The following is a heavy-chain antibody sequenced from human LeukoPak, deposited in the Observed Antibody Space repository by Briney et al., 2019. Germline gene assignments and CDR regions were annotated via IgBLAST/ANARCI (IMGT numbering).Heavy chain of an antibody. J-gene: IGHJ4*02. CDR1: GFTFSSYS. CDR3: ARDPPDYYESSGDSDY. CDR2: ISSSSSYI. D-gene: IGHD3-22*01. V-gene: IGHV3-21*01. Sequence: PGGSLRLSCAASGFTFSSYSMNWLRQAPGKGLEWVSSISSSSSYIYYADSVKGRFTISRDNANNSLYLQMNSLRAEDTAVYYCARDPPDYYESSGDSDYWGQGTLVTVSS.